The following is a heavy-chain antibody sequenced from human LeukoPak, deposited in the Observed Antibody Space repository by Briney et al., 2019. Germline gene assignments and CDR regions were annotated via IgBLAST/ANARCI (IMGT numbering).Heavy chain of an antibody. J-gene: IGHJ4*02. CDR3: AREWQGGIAAAGTRIEGDY. Sequence: GGSLRLSCAVSGFSVSGYWMTWVRQAPGNGLEWVANIKQDGSEKNYVDSVKGRFTISRDNVENSLFLQMNSLRVEDTAVYYCAREWQGGIAAAGTRIEGDYWGQGTLVTVSS. CDR2: IKQDGSEK. D-gene: IGHD6-13*01. V-gene: IGHV3-7*01. CDR1: GFSVSGYW.